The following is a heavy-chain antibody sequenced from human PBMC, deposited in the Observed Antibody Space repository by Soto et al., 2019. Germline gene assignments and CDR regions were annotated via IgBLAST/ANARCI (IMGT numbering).Heavy chain of an antibody. CDR2: IKQDGSQK. Sequence: GGSLRLSCAASGFTLSSYWINWVRLAPGKGLEWVANIKQDGSQKNYVDSVKGRFTISRDNAKNSLYLQMSSLRAEDTAVYYCMTSVTTHDYWGQGTLVTVSS. D-gene: IGHD4-17*01. CDR1: GFTLSSYW. CDR3: MTSVTTHDY. J-gene: IGHJ4*02. V-gene: IGHV3-7*01.